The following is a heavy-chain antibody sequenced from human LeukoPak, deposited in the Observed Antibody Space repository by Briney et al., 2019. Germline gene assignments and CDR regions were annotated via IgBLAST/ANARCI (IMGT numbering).Heavy chain of an antibody. CDR2: INPNSGGT. J-gene: IGHJ4*02. Sequence: ASVKVSCKASGYTFTGYYMHWVRQAPGQGLEWMGWINPNSGGTNYAQKFQGRVTMARDTSISTAYMELSRLRSDDTAVYYCARDYYDSSGYYPPFDYWGQGTLVTVSS. CDR3: ARDYYDSSGYYPPFDY. CDR1: GYTFTGYY. V-gene: IGHV1-2*02. D-gene: IGHD3-22*01.